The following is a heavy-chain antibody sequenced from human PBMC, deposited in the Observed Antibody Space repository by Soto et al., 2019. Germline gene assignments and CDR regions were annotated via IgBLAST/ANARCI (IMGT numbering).Heavy chain of an antibody. J-gene: IGHJ6*03. D-gene: IGHD3-10*01. V-gene: IGHV3-33*01. CDR3: ARSLSVGLSGYMDV. Sequence: QVQLVESGGGVVQPGRSLRLSCAASGFTFSSYGMHWVRQAPGKGLEWVAVIWYDGSNKYYADSVKGRFTISRDNSKNTLYLQMNSLRAEDTAVYYCARSLSVGLSGYMDVWGKGTTVTVSS. CDR2: IWYDGSNK. CDR1: GFTFSSYG.